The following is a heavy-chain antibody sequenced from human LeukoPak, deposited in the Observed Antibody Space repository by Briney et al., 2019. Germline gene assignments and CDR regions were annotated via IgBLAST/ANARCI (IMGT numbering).Heavy chain of an antibody. V-gene: IGHV4-39*07. Sequence: SETLSPTCTVSGGSISSSSYYWGWIRQPPGKGLEWIGSTYYSGSTYYNPSLKSRVTISVDTSKNQFSLKLSSVTAADTAVYYCARYYGRMDVWGKGTTVTISS. CDR2: TYYSGST. CDR3: ARYYGRMDV. CDR1: GGSISSSSYY. D-gene: IGHD2/OR15-2a*01. J-gene: IGHJ6*04.